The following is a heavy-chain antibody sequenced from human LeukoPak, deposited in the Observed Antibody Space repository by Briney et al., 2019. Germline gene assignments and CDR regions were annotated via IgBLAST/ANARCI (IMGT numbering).Heavy chain of an antibody. CDR1: GYTFTGYY. CDR2: INPNSGGT. J-gene: IGHJ5*02. V-gene: IGHV1-2*02. D-gene: IGHD3-10*01. Sequence: ASVKVSCKASGYTFTGYYMHWVRQAPGQGLEWMGWINPNSGGTNYAQKFQGRVTMTRDTSISTAYMELSRLRSDDTAVYYCAREGTLGSFYTRGWFDPWGQGTLVTVSS. CDR3: AREGTLGSFYTRGWFDP.